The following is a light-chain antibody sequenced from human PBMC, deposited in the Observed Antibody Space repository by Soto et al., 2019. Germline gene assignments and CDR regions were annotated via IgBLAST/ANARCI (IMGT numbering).Light chain of an antibody. CDR1: TSDVGGYKY. J-gene: IGLJ2*01. CDR2: EVT. V-gene: IGLV2-8*01. CDR3: SSYAGSNTYVV. Sequence: QSALTQPPSASGSPGQSVTISCTGTTSDVGGYKYVSWYQQHPGKAPKLIIYEVTKRPLGVPDRFTGSKSDNTASLTVSGLQAEDEADYYCSSYAGSNTYVVFGGGTKVTVL.